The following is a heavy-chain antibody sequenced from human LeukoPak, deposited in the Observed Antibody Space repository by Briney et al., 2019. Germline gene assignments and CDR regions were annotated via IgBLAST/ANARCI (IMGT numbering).Heavy chain of an antibody. CDR1: GFTFSSYA. D-gene: IGHD2-15*01. CDR3: AKALDIVVVVAALDY. J-gene: IGHJ4*02. V-gene: IGHV3-23*01. Sequence: GGSLILSCAASGFTFSSYAMSWVRQAPGEGLEWVSAISGSGGSTYYADSVKGRFTISRDNSKNTLYLQMNSLRAEDTAVYYCAKALDIVVVVAALDYWGQGTLVTVSS. CDR2: ISGSGGST.